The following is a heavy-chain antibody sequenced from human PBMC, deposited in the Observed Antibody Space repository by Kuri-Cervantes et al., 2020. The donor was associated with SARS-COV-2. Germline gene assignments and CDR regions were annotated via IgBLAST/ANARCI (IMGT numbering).Heavy chain of an antibody. CDR2: ISDST. D-gene: IGHD1-1*01. Sequence: GGSLRLSCAASGFTFRSYAMSWVRQAPGKGLGWVSVISDSTYYPDSVKGRFTISRDNSKNTVYPQMKSLRVEDTAVYFCAKGAYYTNWTYFEYWGQGTLVTVSS. CDR1: GFTFRSYA. V-gene: IGHV3-23*01. J-gene: IGHJ4*02. CDR3: AKGAYYTNWTYFEY.